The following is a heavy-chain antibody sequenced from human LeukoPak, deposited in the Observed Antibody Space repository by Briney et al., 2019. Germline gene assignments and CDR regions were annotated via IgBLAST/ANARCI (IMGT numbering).Heavy chain of an antibody. CDR1: GGSISSGGYY. Sequence: SETLSLTCTVSGGSISSGGYYWSWIRQHPGEGLEWIRYIYYSGSTYYNPSLKSRVTISVDTSKNQFSLKLSSVTAADTAVYYCARETWDTAMVTNWFDPWGQGTLVTVSS. CDR3: ARETWDTAMVTNWFDP. D-gene: IGHD5-18*01. J-gene: IGHJ5*02. CDR2: IYYSGST. V-gene: IGHV4-31*03.